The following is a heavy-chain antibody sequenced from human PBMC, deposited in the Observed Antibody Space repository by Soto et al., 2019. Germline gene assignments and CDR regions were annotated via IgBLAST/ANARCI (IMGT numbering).Heavy chain of an antibody. CDR1: GGSISSGDYY. D-gene: IGHD4-17*01. Sequence: PSEPLSLTCSVSGGSISSGDYYCSWIRQHPGKGLEWIGYIYYSGSTYYNPSLKSRVTISVDTSKNQFSLKLGSVTAADTAVYYCARAPSYGGNSEEFDYWGQGTLVTVSS. J-gene: IGHJ4*02. V-gene: IGHV4-31*03. CDR3: ARAPSYGGNSEEFDY. CDR2: IYYSGST.